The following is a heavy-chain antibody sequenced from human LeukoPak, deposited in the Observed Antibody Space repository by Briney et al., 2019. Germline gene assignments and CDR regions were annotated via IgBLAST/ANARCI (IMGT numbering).Heavy chain of an antibody. D-gene: IGHD4-17*01. CDR3: ARALSLTVTTSLDY. J-gene: IGHJ4*02. V-gene: IGHV3-48*04. CDR2: ISSSSSTI. CDR1: GFSFGAHG. Sequence: PGGSLRLSCAASGFSFGAHGMNWVRQAPGKGLEWVSYISSSSSTIYYADSVKGRFTISRDNAKNSLYLQMNSLRAEDTAVYYCARALSLTVTTSLDYWGQGTLVTVSS.